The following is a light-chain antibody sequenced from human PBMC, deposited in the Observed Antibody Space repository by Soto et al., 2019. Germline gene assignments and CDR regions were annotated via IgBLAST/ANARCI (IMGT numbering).Light chain of an antibody. CDR3: QQYNSWLWT. Sequence: EIVMTQSPATLSVSPGEGATLSCRASQSVSSKLAWYQQKPGQAPRLLIYGASTRATGIPARFSGSGSGTEFTLIISRLRSEDSAVYYCQQYNSWLWTFGQGTKVDI. CDR1: QSVSSK. CDR2: GAS. V-gene: IGKV3-15*01. J-gene: IGKJ1*01.